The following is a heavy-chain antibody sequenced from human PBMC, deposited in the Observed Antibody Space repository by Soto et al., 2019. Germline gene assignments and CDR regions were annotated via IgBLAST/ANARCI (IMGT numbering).Heavy chain of an antibody. Sequence: QVQLQESGPGLVKPSQTLSLTCTVSGGSISSGDYYWSWICQPPGKGLEWIGYIYYSGSTYYNPSLKSRVTISVDTSKNQFSLKLSSVTAADTAVYYCAREEWDSSGYYSYADYWGQGTLVTVSS. CDR3: AREEWDSSGYYSYADY. V-gene: IGHV4-30-4*01. D-gene: IGHD3-22*01. CDR1: GGSISSGDYY. CDR2: IYYSGST. J-gene: IGHJ4*02.